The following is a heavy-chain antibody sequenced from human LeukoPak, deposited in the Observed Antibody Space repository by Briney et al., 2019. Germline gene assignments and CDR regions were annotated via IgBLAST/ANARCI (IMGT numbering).Heavy chain of an antibody. CDR3: APMTTVTRAC. Sequence: PSETLSLTCAVYGGSFSGYYWSWIRQPPGKGLEWIGEINHSGSTNYNPSLKSRVTISVDTSKNQFSLKLSSVTAADTAVYYCAPMTTVTRACWGQGTLVTVSS. V-gene: IGHV4-34*01. D-gene: IGHD4-11*01. J-gene: IGHJ4*02. CDR1: GGSFSGYY. CDR2: INHSGST.